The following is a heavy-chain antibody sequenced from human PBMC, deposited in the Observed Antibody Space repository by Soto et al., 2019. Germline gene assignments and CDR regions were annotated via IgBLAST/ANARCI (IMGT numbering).Heavy chain of an antibody. J-gene: IGHJ5*02. CDR3: ARGASTERYFSPSGGAWLDP. CDR1: GGSFSGDY. CDR2: INHSGIT. D-gene: IGHD3-9*01. V-gene: IGHV4-34*01. Sequence: PSETLSLTCAVYGGSFSGDYWNWIRQSPGKGLDWIGEINHSGITNYNPSLKSRATIFVDTSKKQFTLQLTSVTAADTAVYYCARGASTERYFSPSGGAWLDPWGQGTLVTVSS.